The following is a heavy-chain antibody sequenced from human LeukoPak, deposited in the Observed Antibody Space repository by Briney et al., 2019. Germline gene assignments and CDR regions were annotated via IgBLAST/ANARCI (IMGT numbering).Heavy chain of an antibody. Sequence: GGSLRLSCAASGFTFSTDAMNGVRQAPGKGLAWVSPISGSGGRTYYADSVKGRFTISRDSSKNTLYMKMNSLRAEDTAVYYCAKEGKTRTWNYYQAKPVYWGQGTLVTVSS. V-gene: IGHV3-23*01. D-gene: IGHD1-7*01. CDR3: AKEGKTRTWNYYQAKPVY. CDR2: ISGSGGRT. J-gene: IGHJ4*02. CDR1: GFTFSTDA.